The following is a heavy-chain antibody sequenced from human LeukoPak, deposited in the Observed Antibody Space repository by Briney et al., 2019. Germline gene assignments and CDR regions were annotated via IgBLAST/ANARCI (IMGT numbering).Heavy chain of an antibody. J-gene: IGHJ6*03. CDR2: IYYSGST. CDR3: ARAGDSSSWRYYYYSMAV. CDR1: GGSVSSGSYY. D-gene: IGHD6-13*01. Sequence: ASETLSLTCTVSGGSVSSGSYYWSWIRQPPGQGLEWIGYIYYSGSTNYNPSLKSRVTISVDTSKNQFSLKLSSVTAADTAVYYCARAGDSSSWRYYYYSMAVWGKGTTVTVSS. V-gene: IGHV4-61*01.